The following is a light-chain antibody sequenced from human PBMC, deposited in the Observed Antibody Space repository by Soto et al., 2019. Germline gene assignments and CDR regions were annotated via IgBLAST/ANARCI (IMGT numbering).Light chain of an antibody. V-gene: IGLV1-44*01. CDR1: RPNIGNNA. CDR2: NNN. Sequence: QSVLTQPPSASGTPGQRVTISCSGSRPNIGNNAVTWYQQFPGTAPKLLIYNNNQRPSGVPDRFSGSKSSTSASLAISGLQAEDESDYYSATWDDSLNARGVFGGGTKLTVL. J-gene: IGLJ3*02. CDR3: ATWDDSLNARGV.